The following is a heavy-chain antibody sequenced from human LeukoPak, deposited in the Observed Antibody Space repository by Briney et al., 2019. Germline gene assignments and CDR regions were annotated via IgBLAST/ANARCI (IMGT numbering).Heavy chain of an antibody. J-gene: IGHJ4*02. CDR3: ARRDSSNWDFDY. CDR2: VYTGDSDT. Sequence: GESLKISCQGAGYRFTSYWIGWVRQMPGKGLGWMGIVYTGDSDTTYSPTFQGQVTISVDKFISPAYLQWSSLKASDTATYYCARRDSSNWDFDYWGQGTLVTVSS. D-gene: IGHD6-13*01. V-gene: IGHV5-51*01. CDR1: GYRFTSYW.